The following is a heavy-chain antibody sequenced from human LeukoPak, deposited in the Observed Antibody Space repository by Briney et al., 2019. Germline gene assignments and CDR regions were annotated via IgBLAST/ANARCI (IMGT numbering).Heavy chain of an antibody. Sequence: ASVKVSCKASGYTFTSYGISWVRQAPGQGLEWKGWISAYNGNTNYAQKLQGRVTMTTDTSTSTAYMELRSLRSDDTAVYYCARDRGYYYDSSGYYTLGYWGQGTLVTVSS. J-gene: IGHJ4*02. CDR2: ISAYNGNT. CDR1: GYTFTSYG. V-gene: IGHV1-18*01. D-gene: IGHD3-22*01. CDR3: ARDRGYYYDSSGYYTLGY.